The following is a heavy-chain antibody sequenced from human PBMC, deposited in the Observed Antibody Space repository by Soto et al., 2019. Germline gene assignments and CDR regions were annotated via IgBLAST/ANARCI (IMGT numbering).Heavy chain of an antibody. J-gene: IGHJ4*02. Sequence: QVQLVESGGGVVQPGGSLRLSCQASGFNCDNYGMHWVRQAPGKGLEWVAVITYDGSNKYYADSVKGRFTISRDNSKNTLSLHLNTLKPEDTAVYHCAQDRGGGTFYTPLGFWGQGTLVTVSS. CDR2: ITYDGSNK. V-gene: IGHV3-30*18. D-gene: IGHD1-7*01. CDR3: AQDRGGGTFYTPLGF. CDR1: GFNCDNYG.